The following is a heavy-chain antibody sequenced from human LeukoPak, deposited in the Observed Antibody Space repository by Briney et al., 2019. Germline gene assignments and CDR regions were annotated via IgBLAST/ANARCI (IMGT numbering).Heavy chain of an antibody. CDR1: GFSLSNHA. J-gene: IGHJ5*02. V-gene: IGHV3-30*04. Sequence: GGSLRLSCAASGFSLSNHAVHWVRQAPGKGLEWVTIISHHGSTTHYADSVQGRFTISRDNSKNTVFLQMSSLRRDDTAVYYCARGVGKWKLLPLDLWGRGALVTVSS. CDR2: ISHHGSTT. CDR3: ARGVGKWKLLPLDL. D-gene: IGHD1-26*01.